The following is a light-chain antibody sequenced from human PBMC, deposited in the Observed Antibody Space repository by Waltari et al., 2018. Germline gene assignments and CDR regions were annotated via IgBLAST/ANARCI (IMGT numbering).Light chain of an antibody. CDR2: HAS. CDR3: QKYVNLPAT. V-gene: IGKV3-20*01. J-gene: IGKJ1*01. CDR1: QSVGTY. Sequence: EIVLTQSPGTLSLSPGERATLSCRASQSVGTYLAWYQQKPGQAPRPLIYHASSRATGVPDRFSGSGSGTDFSLTISRLEPEDFAVYYCQKYVNLPATFGQGTKVEI.